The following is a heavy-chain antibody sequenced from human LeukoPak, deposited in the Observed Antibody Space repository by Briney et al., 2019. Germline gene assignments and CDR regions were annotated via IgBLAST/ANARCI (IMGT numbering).Heavy chain of an antibody. Sequence: GGSLRLSCAASGFSFGTYAMTWARQAPGKGLECVSTVSGSGGNTYYTDSVKGRFTISRDNSKNTLFLQMSSLRAEDTALYYCTKGGVVSAFGYWGQGVLVTVSS. CDR2: VSGSGGNT. D-gene: IGHD3-22*01. J-gene: IGHJ4*02. CDR1: GFSFGTYA. V-gene: IGHV3-23*01. CDR3: TKGGVVSAFGY.